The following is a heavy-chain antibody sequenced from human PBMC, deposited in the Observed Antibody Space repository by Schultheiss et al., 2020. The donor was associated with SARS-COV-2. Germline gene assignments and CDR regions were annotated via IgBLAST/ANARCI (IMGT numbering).Heavy chain of an antibody. Sequence: SETLSLTCAVYGGSFSGYYWSWIRQPPGKGLEWIGYIYYSGSTNYNPSLKSRVTISVDTSKNQFSLKLSSVTAADTAVYYCARGGWELLNWFDPWGQGTLVTVSS. D-gene: IGHD1-26*01. V-gene: IGHV4-59*01. J-gene: IGHJ5*02. CDR2: IYYSGST. CDR1: GGSFSGYY. CDR3: ARGGWELLNWFDP.